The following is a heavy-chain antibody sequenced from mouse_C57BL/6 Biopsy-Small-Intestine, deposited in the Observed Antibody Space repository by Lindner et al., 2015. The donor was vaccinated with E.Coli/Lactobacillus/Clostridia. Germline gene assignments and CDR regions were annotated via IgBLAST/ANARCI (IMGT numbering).Heavy chain of an antibody. CDR2: INPKNGGT. D-gene: IGHD2-2*01. CDR1: GYTFTDYY. Sequence: VQLQESGPELVKPGASVKISCKASGYTFTDYYMNWVKQSHGKSLEWIGYINPKNGGTTYNLNFKGKATLTVNKSSSTAFMELRSLTSEDSAVYYCAAYGYDFDYWGPGTTLTVTS. V-gene: IGHV1-22*01. J-gene: IGHJ2*01. CDR3: AAYGYDFDY.